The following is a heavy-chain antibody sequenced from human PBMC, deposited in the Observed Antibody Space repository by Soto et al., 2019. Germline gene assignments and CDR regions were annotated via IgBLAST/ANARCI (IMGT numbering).Heavy chain of an antibody. D-gene: IGHD2-15*01. Sequence: GGSLRLSCAASGFTFSSYGMHWVRQAPGKGLEWVAVISYDGSNKYYADSVKGRFTISRDNSKNTLYLQMNSLRAEDTAVYYCAKDQTRYCSGGSCYRYFQHWGQGTLVTVSS. CDR1: GFTFSSYG. CDR3: AKDQTRYCSGGSCYRYFQH. CDR2: ISYDGSNK. V-gene: IGHV3-30*18. J-gene: IGHJ1*01.